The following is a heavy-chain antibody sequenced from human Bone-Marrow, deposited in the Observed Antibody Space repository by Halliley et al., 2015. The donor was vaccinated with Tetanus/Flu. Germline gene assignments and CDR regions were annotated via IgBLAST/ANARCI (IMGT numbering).Heavy chain of an antibody. V-gene: IGHV3-23*01. Sequence: SFMGGGGSSTRYADSGKGRVTISRDNAKNTLYLRVNSLRAEDAAIYYCAKPRFDWTAPWFGPWGQGTLITVSS. CDR3: AKPRFDWTAPWFGP. J-gene: IGHJ5*02. D-gene: IGHD3-9*01. CDR2: MGGGGSST.